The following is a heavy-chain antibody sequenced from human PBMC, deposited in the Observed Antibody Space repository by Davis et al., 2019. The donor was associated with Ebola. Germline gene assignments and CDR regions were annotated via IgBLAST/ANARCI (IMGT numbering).Heavy chain of an antibody. D-gene: IGHD6-13*01. CDR3: ARGAGTGGDY. CDR2: IYSGGST. Sequence: GGSLRLSCAASGFTFSTYSMNWVRQAPGKGLEWVSVIYSGGSTYYADSVKGRFTISRDNSKNTVYLQMNSLRADDTAVYYCARGAGTGGDYWGQGTLVTVSS. J-gene: IGHJ4*02. CDR1: GFTFSTYS. V-gene: IGHV3-53*01.